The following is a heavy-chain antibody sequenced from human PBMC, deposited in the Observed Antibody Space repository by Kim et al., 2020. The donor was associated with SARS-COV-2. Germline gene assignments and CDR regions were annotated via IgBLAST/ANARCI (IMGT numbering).Heavy chain of an antibody. Sequence: GGSLRLSCAASGFTFSDYYMSWIRQAPGKGLEWVSYISSSGSTIYYADSVKGRFTISRDNAKNSLYLQMNSLRAEDTAVYYCARDFRELSVYYYGSGSPDYWGQGTLVTVSS. CDR2: ISSSGSTI. D-gene: IGHD3-10*01. CDR3: ARDFRELSVYYYGSGSPDY. J-gene: IGHJ4*02. V-gene: IGHV3-11*04. CDR1: GFTFSDYY.